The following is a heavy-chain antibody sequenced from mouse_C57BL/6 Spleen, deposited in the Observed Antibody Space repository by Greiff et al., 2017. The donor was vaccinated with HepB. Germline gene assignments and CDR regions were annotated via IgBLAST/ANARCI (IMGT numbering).Heavy chain of an antibody. V-gene: IGHV5-9*01. CDR1: GFTFSSYT. J-gene: IGHJ2*01. D-gene: IGHD1-1*01. Sequence: EVMLVESGGGLVKPGGSLKLSCAASGFTFSSYTMSWVRQTPEKRLEWVATISGGGGNTYYPDSVKGRFTISRDNAKNTLYLQMSSLRSADTALYYCARQITTVVAFDYWGQGTTLTVSS. CDR2: ISGGGGNT. CDR3: ARQITTVVAFDY.